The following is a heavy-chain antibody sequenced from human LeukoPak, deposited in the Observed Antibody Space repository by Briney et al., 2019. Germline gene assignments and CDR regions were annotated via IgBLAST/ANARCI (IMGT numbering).Heavy chain of an antibody. V-gene: IGHV4-59*02. CDR3: ARGPLTVTRGFDP. J-gene: IGHJ5*02. D-gene: IGHD4-17*01. CDR1: GFTVSSNS. Sequence: GSLRLSCTVSGFTVSSNSMSWVRQAPGKGLEWIGYIYYRVTSDYNPSLKSRVTMSVDMSTRQISLKLSSVTAADTAVYYCARGPLTVTRGFDPWGQGTLVTVSS. CDR2: IYYRVTS.